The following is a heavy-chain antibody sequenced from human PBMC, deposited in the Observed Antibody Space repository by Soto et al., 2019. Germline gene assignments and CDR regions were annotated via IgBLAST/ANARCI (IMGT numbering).Heavy chain of an antibody. CDR1: GFTFSSYA. J-gene: IGHJ4*02. CDR3: ARRSSGWYFDY. Sequence: EVVLLESGGGLVQPGGSLRLSCAASGFTFSSYAMSWVRQAPGKGLEWVSVISGIGGSTYYADSVKGRFTISRDNYKNTLYLQMNSLRAEDTAVYYCARRSSGWYFDYWGQGTLVTVSS. V-gene: IGHV3-23*01. CDR2: ISGIGGST. D-gene: IGHD6-19*01.